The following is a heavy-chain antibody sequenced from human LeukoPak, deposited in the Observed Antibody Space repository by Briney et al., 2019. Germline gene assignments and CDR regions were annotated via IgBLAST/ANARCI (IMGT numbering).Heavy chain of an antibody. V-gene: IGHV3-30-3*01. CDR3: ARVGGSGSSYYYYGMDV. Sequence: GGSLRLSCAASGFTFSSYAMHWVRQAPGKGLEWVAVISYDGSNKYYADSVKGRFTISRDNSKNTLYLQMNSLRAEDTAVYYCARVGGSGSSYYYYGMDVWGQGTTVTVFS. CDR1: GFTFSSYA. J-gene: IGHJ6*02. D-gene: IGHD1-26*01. CDR2: ISYDGSNK.